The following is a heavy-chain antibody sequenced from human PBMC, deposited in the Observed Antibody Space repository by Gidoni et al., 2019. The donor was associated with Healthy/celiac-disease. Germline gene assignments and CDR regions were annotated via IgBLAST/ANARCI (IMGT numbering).Heavy chain of an antibody. D-gene: IGHD2-2*02. CDR1: GFTFSSYA. CDR3: AKSSVVPAAIPDHYYYYYGMDV. CDR2: ISGSGGST. J-gene: IGHJ6*02. V-gene: IGHV3-23*01. Sequence: EVQLLESGGGLVQPGGSLRLSCAASGFTFSSYAMSWLRQAPGKGLEWVSAISGSGGSTYYADSVKGRFTISRDNSKNTLYLQMNSLRAEDTAVYYCAKSSVVPAAIPDHYYYYYGMDVWGQGTTVTVSS.